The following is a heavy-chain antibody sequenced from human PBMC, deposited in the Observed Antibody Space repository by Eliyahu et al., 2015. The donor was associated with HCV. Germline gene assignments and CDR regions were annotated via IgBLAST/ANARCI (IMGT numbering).Heavy chain of an antibody. V-gene: IGHV1-69*01. CDR1: GGPFTKYA. Sequence: QVQLVQSGAEVKKPGSSVKVSCKASGGPFTKYAISWVRQVPGQGLEWMGGIIPLFGSTNYAQKFQGRVTITADESTSTAYVELSSLRSEDTAVYFCARDRGYCPKGVCYLGSYYFYGMDVWGQGTTVTVSS. D-gene: IGHD2-8*01. CDR3: ARDRGYCPKGVCYLGSYYFYGMDV. CDR2: IIPLFGST. J-gene: IGHJ6*02.